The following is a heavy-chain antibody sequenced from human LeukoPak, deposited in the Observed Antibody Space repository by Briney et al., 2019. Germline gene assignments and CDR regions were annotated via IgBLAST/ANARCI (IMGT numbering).Heavy chain of an antibody. V-gene: IGHV4-59*01. D-gene: IGHD2-2*01. CDR1: GDSISSYY. J-gene: IGHJ6*03. CDR3: ARMPPPPTAMDYYYYMDV. CDR2: IYYSGST. Sequence: PSETLSLTSTDSGDSISSYYWSWIRQPPGKGLEWIGYIYYSGSTNYNPSLKTRVTISVDTSKNQFSLKLSSVTAADTAVYYCARMPPPPTAMDYYYYMDVWGKGTTATVSS.